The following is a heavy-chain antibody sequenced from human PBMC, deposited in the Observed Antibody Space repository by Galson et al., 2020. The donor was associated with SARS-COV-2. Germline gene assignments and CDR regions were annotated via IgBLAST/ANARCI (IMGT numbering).Heavy chain of an antibody. V-gene: IGHV3-7*03. CDR3: ARDAYCSGGSCYFPGFDY. CDR2: IKQDGSEK. Sequence: GGSLRLSCAASGFTFRSYWMSWVRQAPGKGLEWVANIKQDGSEKYYVDSVKGRFTISRDNAKNSLYLQMNSLRAEDTAVYYCARDAYCSGGSCYFPGFDYWGQGTLVTVSS. D-gene: IGHD2-15*01. J-gene: IGHJ4*02. CDR1: GFTFRSYW.